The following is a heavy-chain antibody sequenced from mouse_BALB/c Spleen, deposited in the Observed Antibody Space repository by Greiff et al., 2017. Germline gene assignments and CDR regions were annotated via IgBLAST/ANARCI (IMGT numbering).Heavy chain of an antibody. J-gene: IGHJ4*01. D-gene: IGHD2-1*01. Sequence: QVQLQQPGAELVRPGASVKLSCKASGYTFTSYWINWVKQRPGQGLEWIGNIYPSDSYTNYNQKFKDKATLTVDKSSSTAYMQLSSPTSEDSAVYYCTRGGDYGNRGYAMDYWGQGTSVTVSS. CDR1: GYTFTSYW. CDR2: IYPSDSYT. V-gene: IGHV1-69*02. CDR3: TRGGDYGNRGYAMDY.